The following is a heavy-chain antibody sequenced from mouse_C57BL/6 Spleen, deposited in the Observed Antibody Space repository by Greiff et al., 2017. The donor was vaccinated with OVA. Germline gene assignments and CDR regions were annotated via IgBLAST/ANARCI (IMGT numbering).Heavy chain of an antibody. Sequence: VQLKESGPELVKPGASVKIPCKASGYTFTDYNMDWVKQSHGKSLEWIGDINPNNGGTIYNQKFKGKATLTVDKSSSTAYMELRSLTSEDTAVYYCARIRSTTYWGYYFDYWGQGTTLTVSS. CDR2: INPNNGGT. D-gene: IGHD5-5*01. CDR3: ARIRSTTYWGYYFDY. J-gene: IGHJ2*01. V-gene: IGHV1-18*01. CDR1: GYTFTDYN.